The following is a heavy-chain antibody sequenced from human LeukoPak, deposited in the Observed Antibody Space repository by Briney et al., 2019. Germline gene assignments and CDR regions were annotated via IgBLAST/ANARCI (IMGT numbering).Heavy chain of an antibody. V-gene: IGHV3-7*04. J-gene: IGHJ3*02. D-gene: IGHD3-9*01. CDR3: AREPTNFDPLTGYLNDAFDI. CDR1: GFTFSTYL. Sequence: GGSLRLSCAASGFTFSTYLMSWVRQAPGKGLEWVANIKYDGSEKYYVDAVKGRFTISRDNAENSLYLQMYSLRAEDTAVYYCAREPTNFDPLTGYLNDAFDIWGQGTMVTVSS. CDR2: IKYDGSEK.